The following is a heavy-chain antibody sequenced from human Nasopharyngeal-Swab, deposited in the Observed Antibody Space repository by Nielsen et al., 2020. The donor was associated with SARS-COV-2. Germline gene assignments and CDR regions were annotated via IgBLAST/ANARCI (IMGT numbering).Heavy chain of an antibody. V-gene: IGHV4-34*01. J-gene: IGHJ4*02. Sequence: WIRQPPGKGLEWIGEINHSGSTNYNPSLKSRVTISVDTSKNQFSLKLSSVTAADTAVYYCARGVLRYFDWLKYYFDYWGQGTLVPSPQ. CDR3: ARGVLRYFDWLKYYFDY. D-gene: IGHD3-9*01. CDR2: INHSGST.